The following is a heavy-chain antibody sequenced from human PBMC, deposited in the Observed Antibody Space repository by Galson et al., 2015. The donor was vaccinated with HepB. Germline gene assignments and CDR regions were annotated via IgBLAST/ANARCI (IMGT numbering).Heavy chain of an antibody. D-gene: IGHD3-10*01. J-gene: IGHJ3*02. CDR3: TRRTISVVRGIIINTALDI. CDR2: IMSKANGYAT. V-gene: IGHV3-73*01. Sequence: SLRLSCAASGFSFSGSAMHWVRQTSGKGLEWIGRIMSKANGYATAYSESVKGRFTVSRDDSKNTAYLQMNRLRIEDTAVYYCTRRTISVVRGIIINTALDIWGQGTMVTVSS. CDR1: GFSFSGSA.